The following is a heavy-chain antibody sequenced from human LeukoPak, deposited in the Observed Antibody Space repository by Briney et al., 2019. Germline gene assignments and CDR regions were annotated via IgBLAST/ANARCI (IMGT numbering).Heavy chain of an antibody. V-gene: IGHV3-48*04. Sequence: HPGGSLRLSCAASGFTFSSYSMNWVRQAPGKGLEWVSYISSSSSTIYYADSVKGRFTISRDNAKNSLYLQMNSLRAEDTAVYYCARDYPRRYYGDYYFDYWGQGTLVTVSS. D-gene: IGHD4-17*01. CDR3: ARDYPRRYYGDYYFDY. CDR1: GFTFSSYS. J-gene: IGHJ4*02. CDR2: ISSSSSTI.